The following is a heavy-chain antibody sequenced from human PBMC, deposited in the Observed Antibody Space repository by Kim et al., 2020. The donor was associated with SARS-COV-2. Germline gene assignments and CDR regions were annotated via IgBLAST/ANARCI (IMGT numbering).Heavy chain of an antibody. D-gene: IGHD4-17*01. CDR3: AMTTVTYYYYYGMDV. CDR2: INTNTGNP. V-gene: IGHV7-4-1*02. CDR1: GYTFTSYA. J-gene: IGHJ6*02. Sequence: ASVKVSCKASGYTFTSYAMNWVRQAPGQGLEWMGWINTNTGNPTYAQGFTGRFVFSLDTSVSTAYLQISSLKAEDTAVYYCAMTTVTYYYYYGMDVWGQGTTVTVSS.